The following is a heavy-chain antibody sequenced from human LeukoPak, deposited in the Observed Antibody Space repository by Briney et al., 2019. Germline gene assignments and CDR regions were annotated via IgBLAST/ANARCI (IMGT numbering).Heavy chain of an antibody. CDR3: AKGSSSSRPYYFDY. Sequence: PGGSLSLSCAASEFIFSHFAMGWVRQAPGKGLEWFSAITDDSGSTYYADSVKGRFTISRDNSKNTLYLQMNSLRAEDTAVYYCAKGSSSSRPYYFDYWGQGTLVTVSS. CDR1: EFIFSHFA. D-gene: IGHD2-2*01. CDR2: ITDDSGST. J-gene: IGHJ4*02. V-gene: IGHV3-23*01.